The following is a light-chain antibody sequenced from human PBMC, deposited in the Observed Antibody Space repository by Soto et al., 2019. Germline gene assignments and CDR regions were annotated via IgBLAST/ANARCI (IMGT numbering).Light chain of an antibody. CDR3: QQYGGSPPVT. Sequence: EIVLTQSPGTLSLSPGERATLSCRASQSVSSGYLAWYQQKPGQPPRVLIYETSSRATGIPDRFRGSGSGTDFTLTISSLEPEDFAVYYCQQYGGSPPVTFGPGTKVDIK. J-gene: IGKJ3*01. CDR2: ETS. V-gene: IGKV3-20*01. CDR1: QSVSSGY.